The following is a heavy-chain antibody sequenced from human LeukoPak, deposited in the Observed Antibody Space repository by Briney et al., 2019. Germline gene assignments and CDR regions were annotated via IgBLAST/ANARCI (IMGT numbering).Heavy chain of an antibody. V-gene: IGHV3-30*02. Sequence: GGSLRLSCAASGFTYSSYGMHWVRHAPGKGLEWVAFIRYDGSNKYYADSVKGRFTISRDNSKNTLYLQMNSPRAEDTAVYYCAKVTRFGDLLIDCWGQGTLVTVSS. D-gene: IGHD3-10*02. CDR1: GFTYSSYG. J-gene: IGHJ4*02. CDR2: IRYDGSNK. CDR3: AKVTRFGDLLIDC.